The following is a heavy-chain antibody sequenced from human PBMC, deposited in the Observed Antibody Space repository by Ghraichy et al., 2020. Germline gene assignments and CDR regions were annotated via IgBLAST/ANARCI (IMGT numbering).Heavy chain of an antibody. CDR1: GGSISSYY. Sequence: SETLSLTCTVSGGSISSYYWSWIRQPPGKGLEWIGYIYYSGSTNYNPSLKSRVTISVDTSKNQFSLKLSSVTAADTAVYYCARGLQTGDFDYWGQGTLVTVSS. CDR3: ARGLQTGDFDY. CDR2: IYYSGST. J-gene: IGHJ4*02. D-gene: IGHD7-27*01. V-gene: IGHV4-59*01.